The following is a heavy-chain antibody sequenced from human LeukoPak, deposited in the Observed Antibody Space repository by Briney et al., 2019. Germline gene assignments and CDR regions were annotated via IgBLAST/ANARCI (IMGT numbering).Heavy chain of an antibody. D-gene: IGHD3-22*01. V-gene: IGHV3-74*01. J-gene: IGHJ4*02. CDR1: GFTFSSYW. CDR2: INSDGSTT. Sequence: GGSLRLSCAASGFTFSSYWMHWVRQAPGKGLVWVSRINSDGSTTSYADSVKGRFTISRDNSKNTLYLQMNSLRAEDAVVYYCAKGGYSYDSSGHNYFDYWGQGTLVTVSS. CDR3: AKGGYSYDSSGHNYFDY.